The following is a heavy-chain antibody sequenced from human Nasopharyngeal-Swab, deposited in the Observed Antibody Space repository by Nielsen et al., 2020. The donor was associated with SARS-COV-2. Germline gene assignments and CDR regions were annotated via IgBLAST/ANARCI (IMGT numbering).Heavy chain of an antibody. V-gene: IGHV3-53*01. D-gene: IGHD6-19*01. CDR3: ARDLYRQQWPLYNYYGMDV. CDR1: GFTLSSYW. CDR2: IYSGGST. J-gene: IGHJ6*02. Sequence: GGSLRLSCAASGFTLSSYWMHWVRQAPGKGLEWVSVIYSGGSTYYADSVKGRFTISRDNSKNTLYLQMNSLRAEDTAVYYCARDLYRQQWPLYNYYGMDVWGQGTTVTVSS.